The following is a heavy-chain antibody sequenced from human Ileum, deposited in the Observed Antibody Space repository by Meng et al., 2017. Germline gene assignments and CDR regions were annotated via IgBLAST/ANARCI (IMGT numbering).Heavy chain of an antibody. CDR1: GYTFTSYD. V-gene: IGHV1-8*03. CDR3: TRGQASAGYGEYFQH. Sequence: SVTVSCMSSGYTFTSYDIDWVRQSPGQGLAWMGWLNPSCGNTGYAQKFQGGLTISRGTSMSISYLELSSLRSDDTATYYCTRGQASAGYGEYFQHWGQGTLVTVSS. D-gene: IGHD3-9*01. CDR2: LNPSCGNT. J-gene: IGHJ1*01.